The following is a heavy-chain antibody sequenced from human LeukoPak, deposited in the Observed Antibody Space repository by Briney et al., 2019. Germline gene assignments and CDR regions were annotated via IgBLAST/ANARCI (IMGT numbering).Heavy chain of an antibody. CDR3: ARRAGAYSHPYDY. J-gene: IGHJ4*02. D-gene: IGHD4/OR15-4a*01. V-gene: IGHV3-21*04. Sequence: GGSLRLSCAASGFTFSSYSMHWVRQAPGKGLEWVSSITSSSNYIYYADSVKGRFTISRDNSKNTLYLQMNSLRAEDTAVYYCARRAGAYSHPYDYWGQGTLVTVSS. CDR1: GFTFSSYS. CDR2: ITSSSNYI.